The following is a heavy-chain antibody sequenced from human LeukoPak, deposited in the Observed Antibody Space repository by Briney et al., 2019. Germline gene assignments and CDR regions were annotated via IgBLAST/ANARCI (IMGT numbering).Heavy chain of an antibody. CDR1: GSTFTNSA. CDR2: INPIFRTA. Sequence: ASVKVSCKASGSTFTNSAISWVRQAPGQGLEWMGGINPIFRTANYARQFQDRVTIIADESTSTAYMELSLLKFEDTAVYYCARGGGIFGVLTTAHYYGIDVWGQGTTVTVSS. V-gene: IGHV1-69*13. D-gene: IGHD3-3*01. J-gene: IGHJ6*02. CDR3: ARGGGIFGVLTTAHYYGIDV.